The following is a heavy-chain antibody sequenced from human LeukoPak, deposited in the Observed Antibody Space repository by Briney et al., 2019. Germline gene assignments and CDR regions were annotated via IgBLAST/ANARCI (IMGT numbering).Heavy chain of an antibody. D-gene: IGHD5-24*01. CDR2: IWYDGSNK. V-gene: IGHV3-33*06. CDR1: GFTFSSYG. J-gene: IGHJ6*03. CDR3: AKDFARIGGGYNWGGYYMDV. Sequence: EGSLRLSCAASGFTFSSYGMHWVRQAAGKGLEWVAVIWYDGSNKYYADSVKGRFTISRDNSKNTLYLQMNSLRAEDTAVYYCAKDFARIGGGYNWGGYYMDVWGKGTTVTVSS.